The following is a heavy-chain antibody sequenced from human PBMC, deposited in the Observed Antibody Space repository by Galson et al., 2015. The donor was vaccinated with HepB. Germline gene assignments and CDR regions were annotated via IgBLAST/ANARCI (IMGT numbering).Heavy chain of an antibody. CDR3: AKDLYYYDSDYLDSFDI. J-gene: IGHJ3*02. CDR1: GFAFSSYG. CDR2: ISDAGTTK. D-gene: IGHD3-22*01. V-gene: IGHV3-30*18. Sequence: SLRLSCAASGFAFSSYGMHWVRQAPGKGLEWIALISDAGTTKYFADSVRGRFTISRDNSRNTLYLQMNSLRAEDTAVYYCAKDLYYYDSDYLDSFDIWGLGTMVTVSS.